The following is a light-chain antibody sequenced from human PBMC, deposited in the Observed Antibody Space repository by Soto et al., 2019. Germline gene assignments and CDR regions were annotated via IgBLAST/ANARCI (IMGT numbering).Light chain of an antibody. CDR2: AAS. V-gene: IGKV1-39*01. Sequence: DIQMTQSPSSLSASVGDRVTITCRASQSISTYLNWYQQKPGMAPKLLISAASTLQSGVPSRFSGSGSGTDFTLTISSLQGEDFATYHCQQSYRTPWTFGQGTKVEI. J-gene: IGKJ1*01. CDR3: QQSYRTPWT. CDR1: QSISTY.